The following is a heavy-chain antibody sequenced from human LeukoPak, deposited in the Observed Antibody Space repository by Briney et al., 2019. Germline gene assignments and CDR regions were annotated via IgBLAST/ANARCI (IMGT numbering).Heavy chain of an antibody. J-gene: IGHJ4*02. CDR3: ARCQRYSSSWYGTLGY. CDR1: GGSFSGYY. V-gene: IGHV4-34*01. CDR2: INHSGST. Sequence: PSETLFLTCAAYGGSFSGYYWSWLRQPPGKGLEWVGEINHSGSTNYKPSLKSRVTISVDTSKNQFSLKLSSVTAADTAVYYGARCQRYSSSWYGTLGYWGQGTLVTVSS. D-gene: IGHD6-13*01.